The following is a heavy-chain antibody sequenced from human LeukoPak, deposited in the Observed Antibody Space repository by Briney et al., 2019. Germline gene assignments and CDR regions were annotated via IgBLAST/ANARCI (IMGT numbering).Heavy chain of an antibody. CDR1: EYGFPNYC. V-gene: IGHV5-51*01. Sequence: GESLKISCKHSEYGFPNYCIGWVRQMPGKGLEWMGIIYPDDSDTRYSPSFQGQVTISADRSINTAYLQWSSLKAADTAMYYCAREFLDIVVVPAATGGVSYFDYWGQGTLVTVSS. CDR3: AREFLDIVVVPAATGGVSYFDY. D-gene: IGHD2-2*03. CDR2: IYPDDSDT. J-gene: IGHJ4*02.